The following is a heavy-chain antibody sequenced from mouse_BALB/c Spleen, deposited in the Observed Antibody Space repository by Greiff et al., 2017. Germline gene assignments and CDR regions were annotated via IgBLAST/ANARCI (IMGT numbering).Heavy chain of an antibody. Sequence: EVQLQQSGPELVKPGASVKISCKASGYTFTDYNMHWVKQSHGKSLEWIGYIYPYNGGTGYNQKFKSKATLTVDNSSSTAYMELRSLTSEDSRVYYCAREEGLITSVSYYFDYWGQGTTVTVSS. V-gene: IGHV1S29*02. D-gene: IGHD1-1*01. CDR3: AREEGLITSVSYYFDY. CDR2: IYPYNGGT. CDR1: GYTFTDYN. J-gene: IGHJ2*01.